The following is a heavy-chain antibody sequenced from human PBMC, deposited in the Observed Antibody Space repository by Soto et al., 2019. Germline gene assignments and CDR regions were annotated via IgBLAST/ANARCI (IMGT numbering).Heavy chain of an antibody. CDR1: TFTFSNYW. V-gene: IGHV3-7*05. J-gene: IGHJ4*02. D-gene: IGHD5-12*01. CDR2: IDQDGSAK. Sequence: GGSLILSCAASTFTFSNYWMSWVRQAPGKGLEWVANIDQDGSAKYYVDSVKGRFTISRDNAKNLLYLQMSSLRVEDTAVYYCAREYSGYETPRENDYWGQGTLVTVSS. CDR3: AREYSGYETPRENDY.